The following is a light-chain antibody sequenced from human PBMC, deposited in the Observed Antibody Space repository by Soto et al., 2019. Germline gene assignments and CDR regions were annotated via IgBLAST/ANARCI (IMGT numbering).Light chain of an antibody. Sequence: EVVLTQSPGTLSLSPGERATLSCRASQRIGSNYLAWFQLRPGQPPRLLIYSAYNRNTGVPDRFNGSGSGTDFTLTITRLEPEDSAVYSCQQYNDAPWAFGQGTKVDIK. J-gene: IGKJ1*01. V-gene: IGKV3-20*01. CDR2: SAY. CDR3: QQYNDAPWA. CDR1: QRIGSNY.